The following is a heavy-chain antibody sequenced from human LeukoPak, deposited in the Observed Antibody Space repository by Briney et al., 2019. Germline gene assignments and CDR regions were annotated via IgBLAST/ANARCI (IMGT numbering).Heavy chain of an antibody. CDR3: TRWLHRKDGYAFDI. D-gene: IGHD5-24*01. CDR1: GFTFSSYW. CDR2: INSDGSST. Sequence: GGSLRLSCAASGFTFSSYWMHWVRQAPGKGLVWVSRINSDGSSTSYADSVKGRFTISRDNAKNTLYLQMNSLRAEDTAVYYCTRWLHRKDGYAFDIWGQGTMVTVSS. J-gene: IGHJ3*02. V-gene: IGHV3-74*01.